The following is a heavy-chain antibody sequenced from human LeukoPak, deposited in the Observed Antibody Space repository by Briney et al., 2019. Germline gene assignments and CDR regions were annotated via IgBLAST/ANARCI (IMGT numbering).Heavy chain of an antibody. J-gene: IGHJ6*02. Sequence: HPGRSLRLSCAASGFTFSSYGMHWVRQAPGKGLEWVAVISYDGSNKYYADSVKGRFTISRDNSKNTLHLQMNSLRAEDTAVYYCAKEIAAGGYYGMDVWGQGTLVTVSS. CDR2: ISYDGSNK. D-gene: IGHD2-21*01. V-gene: IGHV3-30*18. CDR1: GFTFSSYG. CDR3: AKEIAAGGYYGMDV.